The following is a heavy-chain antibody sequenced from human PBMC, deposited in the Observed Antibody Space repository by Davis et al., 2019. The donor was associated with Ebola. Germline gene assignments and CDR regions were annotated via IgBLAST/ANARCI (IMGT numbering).Heavy chain of an antibody. J-gene: IGHJ4*02. CDR1: GYTFTSYD. Sequence: ASVKASCKASGYTFTSYDINWVRQATGQGLEWMGWMNPYSGNTGYAQEFQGRVTMTRDTSTNTAYMELSSLRSDDTAVYYCARGRYYPDYWGQGTLVPVSS. CDR2: MNPYSGNT. V-gene: IGHV1-8*01. D-gene: IGHD3-10*01. CDR3: ARGRYYPDY.